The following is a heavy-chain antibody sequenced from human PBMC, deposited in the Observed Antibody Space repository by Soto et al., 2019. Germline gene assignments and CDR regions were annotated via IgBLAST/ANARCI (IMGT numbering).Heavy chain of an antibody. V-gene: IGHV3-30-3*01. D-gene: IGHD1-26*01. Sequence: QVQLVESGGGVVQPGRSLRLSCAASGFTFSSYAMQWVRQAPGKGLEWVAVISYDGSNKYYADSVKGRFTISRDNSKNTLYLQMNSLRAEDTAVYYCARGRVDMGPDDAFDIWGQGTMVTVSS. CDR1: GFTFSSYA. CDR2: ISYDGSNK. CDR3: ARGRVDMGPDDAFDI. J-gene: IGHJ3*02.